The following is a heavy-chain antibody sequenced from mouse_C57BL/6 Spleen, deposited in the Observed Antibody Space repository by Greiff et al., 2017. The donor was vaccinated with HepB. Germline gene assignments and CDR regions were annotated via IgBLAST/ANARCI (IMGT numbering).Heavy chain of an antibody. Sequence: VQLQQSGPELVKPGASVKISCKASGYAFSSSWMNWVKQRPGKGLEWIGRIYPGDGDTNYNGKFKGKATLTADKSSSTAYMQLSSLTSEDSAVYFCAREAEAMDYWGQGTSVTVSS. CDR3: AREAEAMDY. J-gene: IGHJ4*01. V-gene: IGHV1-82*01. CDR2: IYPGDGDT. CDR1: GYAFSSSW.